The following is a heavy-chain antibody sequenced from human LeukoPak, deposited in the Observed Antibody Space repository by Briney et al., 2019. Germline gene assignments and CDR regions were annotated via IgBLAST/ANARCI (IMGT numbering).Heavy chain of an antibody. D-gene: IGHD2-15*01. Sequence: SQTLSLTCAISGDSVSSNRAAWNWIRQSPSRGLEWLGRTYYRSKWYTEYTLSVKSRINIKPDTSKNQFSLQLNSVTPEDTAVYYCARAVGFDNGMDVWGQGTTVTVSS. CDR3: ARAVGFDNGMDV. V-gene: IGHV6-1*01. CDR2: TYYRSKWYT. J-gene: IGHJ6*02. CDR1: GDSVSSNRAA.